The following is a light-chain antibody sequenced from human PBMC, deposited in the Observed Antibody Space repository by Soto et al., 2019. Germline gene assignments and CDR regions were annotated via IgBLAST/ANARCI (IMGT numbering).Light chain of an antibody. CDR1: QNVSSTY. CDR2: GAS. J-gene: IGKJ1*01. Sequence: PGKRVTLSCRASQNVSSTYLTWYHQTPRQAPRIRIYGASTRATSIPSRFRGSGSGTDFTLNISSLQPEGFAVYFCQQDYNLPTFGHGTKVEIK. V-gene: IGKV3D-7*01. CDR3: QQDYNLPT.